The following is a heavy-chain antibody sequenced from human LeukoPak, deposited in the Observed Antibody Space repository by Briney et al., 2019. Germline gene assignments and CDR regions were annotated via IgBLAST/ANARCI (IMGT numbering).Heavy chain of an antibody. J-gene: IGHJ5*02. CDR3: ARGDYVWGSYRYNRNWFDP. D-gene: IGHD3-16*02. CDR2: IYYSGST. CDR1: GGSISSYY. V-gene: IGHV4-59*01. Sequence: TSETLSLTCTVSGGSISSYYWSWIRQPPGKGLEWIWYIYYSGSTNYNPSLKSRVTISVDTSKNQFSLKLSSVSAADTAVYYCARGDYVWGSYRYNRNWFDPWGQGTLVTVSS.